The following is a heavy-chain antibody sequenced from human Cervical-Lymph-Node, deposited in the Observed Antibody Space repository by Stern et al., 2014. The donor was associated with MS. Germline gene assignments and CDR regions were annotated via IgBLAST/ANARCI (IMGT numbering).Heavy chain of an antibody. CDR2: IYPGDSDT. CDR1: GYTFSNSW. CDR3: ARGSAGAGAFFDY. V-gene: IGHV5-51*01. Sequence: VQLVQSCAEVKKPGESLKISCKGSGYTFSNSWIGWVRQMPGRGLEWMGIIYPGDSDTRYSPSFQGQITISADKSISTAYLQWNSLKASDTAIFYCARGSAGAGAFFDYWGQGTLVTVSS. D-gene: IGHD2-8*02. J-gene: IGHJ4*02.